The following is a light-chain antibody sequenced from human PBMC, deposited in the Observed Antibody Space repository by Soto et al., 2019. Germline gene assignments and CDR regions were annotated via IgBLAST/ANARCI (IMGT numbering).Light chain of an antibody. CDR2: KAS. CDR1: QTISSW. J-gene: IGKJ1*01. V-gene: IGKV1-5*03. Sequence: DNQMTQSPSTLSRTIRDRVTITFRASQTISSWLAWYQQKPGKAPKLLIYKASTLKSGVPSRFSGSGSGTDFTLTISSLQPEDFATYYCLQDYNYPRTFGQGAKVDIK. CDR3: LQDYNYPRT.